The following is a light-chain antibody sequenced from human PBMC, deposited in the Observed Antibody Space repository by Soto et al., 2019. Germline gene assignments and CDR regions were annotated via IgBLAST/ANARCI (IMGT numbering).Light chain of an antibody. CDR3: QQYYDLPLT. CDR1: QSISSW. CDR2: EAS. J-gene: IGKJ4*01. V-gene: IGKV1-33*01. Sequence: DIQMTQSPSTLSASVADRVTITCRASQSISSWLAWYQQKPGKAPKLLIYEASNLEAGVPSRFSGSGSGADFTFTISSLQPEDIATYYCQQYYDLPLTFGGGTKVDIK.